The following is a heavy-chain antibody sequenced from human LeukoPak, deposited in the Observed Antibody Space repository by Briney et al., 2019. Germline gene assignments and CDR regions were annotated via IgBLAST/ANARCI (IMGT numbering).Heavy chain of an antibody. J-gene: IGHJ4*02. CDR1: GGSISSSSYY. D-gene: IGHD6-19*01. Sequence: PSETLSLTCTVSGGSISSSSYYWGWIRQPPGKGLEWIGSIYYSGSTYYNPSLKSRVTISVDTSKNQFSLKLSSVTAADTAVYFCAKRITEAAGIYFDSWGQGTLVTVSS. CDR3: AKRITEAAGIYFDS. CDR2: IYYSGST. V-gene: IGHV4-39*07.